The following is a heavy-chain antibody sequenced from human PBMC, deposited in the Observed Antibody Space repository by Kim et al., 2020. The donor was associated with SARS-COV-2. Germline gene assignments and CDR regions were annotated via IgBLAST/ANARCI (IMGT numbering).Heavy chain of an antibody. CDR1: GFTFTTYA. V-gene: IGHV3-23*01. D-gene: IGHD3-10*01. Sequence: GGSLRLSCAASGFTFTTYAMSWVRQAPGKDLEWVSSINSGGTRTYYADSGKGRFTISRDNFKNTLYLQMDSLRVDDTAVYYCAQSGQLDVWGQGATVTVSS. CDR2: INSGGTRT. J-gene: IGHJ6*02. CDR3: AQSGQLDV.